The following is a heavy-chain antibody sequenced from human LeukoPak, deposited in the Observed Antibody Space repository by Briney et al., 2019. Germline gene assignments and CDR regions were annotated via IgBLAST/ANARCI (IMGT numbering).Heavy chain of an antibody. J-gene: IGHJ4*02. CDR2: INPNSGGT. V-gene: IGHV1-2*02. D-gene: IGHD6-19*01. Sequence: GASVKVSCKASGYTFTGYYMHWVRQAPGQGLEWMGWINPNSGGTNYAQKFQGRVTMTRDTSISTAYMELSRLRSDDTAVYYCARGSNIASHSSGWFDYWGQGTLVTVSS. CDR3: ARGSNIASHSSGWFDY. CDR1: GYTFTGYY.